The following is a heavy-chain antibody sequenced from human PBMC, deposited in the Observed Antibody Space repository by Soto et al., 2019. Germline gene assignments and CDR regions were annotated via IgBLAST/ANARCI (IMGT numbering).Heavy chain of an antibody. V-gene: IGHV3-7*01. CDR1: GFTFSSYW. Sequence: GSLRLSCADSGFTFSSYWMSWVRQAPGQGLEWVANVKYDGIQTYYVGSVKGRFTISRDNAKNSLYLQMNSLRAEDTAVYYCTRDFQGPLDYGMDVWGQGTTVTVSS. J-gene: IGHJ6*02. CDR2: VKYDGIQT. CDR3: TRDFQGPLDYGMDV. D-gene: IGHD1-1*01.